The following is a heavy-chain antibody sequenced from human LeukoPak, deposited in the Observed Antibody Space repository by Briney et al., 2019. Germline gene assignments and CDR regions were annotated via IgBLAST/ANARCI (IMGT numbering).Heavy chain of an antibody. CDR1: GFTFSSYA. CDR3: AKDLGSSWLSDSFDI. J-gene: IGHJ3*02. D-gene: IGHD6-13*01. CDR2: ISCSGGST. Sequence: GGSLRLSCAASGFTFSSYAMSWVRQAPGKGLEWVSAISCSGGSTYYADSVKGRFTISRDNSKNTLYLQMNSLRAEDTAVYYCAKDLGSSWLSDSFDIWGQGTMVTVSS. V-gene: IGHV3-23*01.